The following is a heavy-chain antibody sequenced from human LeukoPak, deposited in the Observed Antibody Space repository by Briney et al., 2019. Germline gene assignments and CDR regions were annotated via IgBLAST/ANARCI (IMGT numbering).Heavy chain of an antibody. V-gene: IGHV4-31*03. CDR2: IYYSGST. CDR1: GGSISSGGYY. D-gene: IGHD2-15*01. J-gene: IGHJ4*02. Sequence: SETLSLTCTVSGGSISSGGYYWSWIRQHPGKGLEWIGYIYYSGSTYYNPSLKSRVTISVDTSKNQFSLKLSSVTAADTAVYYCARSYSIPHYFDYWGQGTLVTVSS. CDR3: ARSYSIPHYFDY.